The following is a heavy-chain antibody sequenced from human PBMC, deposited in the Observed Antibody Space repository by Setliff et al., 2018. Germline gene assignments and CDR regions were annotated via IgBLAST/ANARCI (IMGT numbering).Heavy chain of an antibody. CDR2: VYYSGTT. CDR3: ARGVTYRYFDY. CDR1: GCSITGASIRSYY. J-gene: IGHJ4*02. V-gene: IGHV4-61*01. Sequence: PSETLSLTCTVSGCSITGASIRSYYWSWIRQPPGKGLEFIGYVYYSGTTNYDPSLTSRVTISVDTSKNQFSLKLSSVAAADTAIYYCARGVTYRYFDYWGQGTLVTVSS.